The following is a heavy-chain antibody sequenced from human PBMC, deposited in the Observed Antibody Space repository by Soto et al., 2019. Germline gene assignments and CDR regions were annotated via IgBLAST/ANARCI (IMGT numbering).Heavy chain of an antibody. CDR3: AKDPPLYGSGSYSTNWFDP. CDR2: ISGSGGST. Sequence: TGGSLRLSCAASGFTFSSYAMSWVRQAPGKGLEWVSAISGSGGSTYYADSVKGRFTISRDNSKNTLYLQMNSLRAEGTAVYYCAKDPPLYGSGSYSTNWFDPWGQGTLVTVSS. V-gene: IGHV3-23*01. D-gene: IGHD3-10*01. J-gene: IGHJ5*02. CDR1: GFTFSSYA.